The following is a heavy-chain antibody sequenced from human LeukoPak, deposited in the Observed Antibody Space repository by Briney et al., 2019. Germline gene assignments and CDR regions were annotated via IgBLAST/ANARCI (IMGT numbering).Heavy chain of an antibody. CDR2: INKDGDRT. CDR3: AKEVRGSSWTGFDS. D-gene: IGHD6-13*01. CDR1: GFTFDDFS. Sequence: GGSLRLSCAASGFTFDDFSIHWVRQAPGKGLEWVSLINKDGDRTYYADSVEGRFTISRDNSKNSLYLQMNSLTAEDTALYYCAKEVRGSSWTGFDSWGQGTQVTVSS. V-gene: IGHV3-43*01. J-gene: IGHJ4*02.